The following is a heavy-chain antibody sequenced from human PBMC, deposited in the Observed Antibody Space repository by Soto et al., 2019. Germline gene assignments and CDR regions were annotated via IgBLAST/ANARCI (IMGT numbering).Heavy chain of an antibody. J-gene: IGHJ4*02. Sequence: GGSLRLSCAASGFTFSGSAMHWVRQASGKGLEWVGRIRSKANSYATAYAASVKGRFTISRDDSKNTAYLQMNSLKTEDTAVYYCTSVVRCSGGSCYSSQIFDYWGQGTLVTVSS. CDR1: GFTFSGSA. CDR3: TSVVRCSGGSCYSSQIFDY. CDR2: IRSKANSYAT. V-gene: IGHV3-73*01. D-gene: IGHD2-15*01.